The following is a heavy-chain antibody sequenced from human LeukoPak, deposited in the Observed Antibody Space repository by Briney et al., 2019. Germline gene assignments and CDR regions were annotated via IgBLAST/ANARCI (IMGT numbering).Heavy chain of an antibody. D-gene: IGHD3-10*01. J-gene: IGHJ5*02. V-gene: IGHV1-2*04. CDR1: GYTITDYY. CDR2: IIPNTGGT. CDR3: ARSGILLWFGELLPQGFDP. Sequence: ASVKVSCKASGYTITDYYLHWVRQAPGQGLEWMGWIIPNTGGTNYAQKFQDWVTMTRDTSISTAYMELSRLRSDDTAVYYCARSGILLWFGELLPQGFDPWGQGTLVTVSS.